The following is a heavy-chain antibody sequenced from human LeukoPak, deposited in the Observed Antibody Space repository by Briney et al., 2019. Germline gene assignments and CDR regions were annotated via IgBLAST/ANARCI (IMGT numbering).Heavy chain of an antibody. CDR3: AKGQQWLASPDY. CDR2: ISGSGGST. D-gene: IGHD6-19*01. J-gene: IGHJ4*02. V-gene: IGHV3-23*01. CDR1: GFTLSSYA. Sequence: GGSLRLSCAASGFTLSSYAMSWVRHAPGKGLEWVSAISGSGGSTYYADSVKSRFTISRDNSKNTLFLQMNSLRAEDTAVYYCAKGQQWLASPDYWGQGTLVTVSS.